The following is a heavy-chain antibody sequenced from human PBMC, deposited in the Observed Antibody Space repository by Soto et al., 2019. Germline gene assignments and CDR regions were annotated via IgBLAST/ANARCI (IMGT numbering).Heavy chain of an antibody. CDR1: GYTFTSYG. Sequence: ASVKVSCKASGYTFTSYGISWVRQAPGQGLEWMGWISAYNGNKKYAQTLKGRVTMTTDTSTSTAYMELRSLRFFDTALYYWARGVTPYYFDYWGQGTMVTVSS. CDR3: ARGVTPYYFDY. V-gene: IGHV1-18*01. CDR2: ISAYNGNK. J-gene: IGHJ4*02. D-gene: IGHD4-4*01.